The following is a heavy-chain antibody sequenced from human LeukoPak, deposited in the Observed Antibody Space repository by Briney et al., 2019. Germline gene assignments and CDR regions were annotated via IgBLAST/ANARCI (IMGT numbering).Heavy chain of an antibody. V-gene: IGHV3-74*01. Sequence: GGSLRLSCAASGFTFSSYWMHWVRQAPGKGLVWVSRINSDGSSTSYADSVKGRFTISRDNSKNTLYLQMNSLRAEDTAVYYCAKPPYCSSTSCPFDYWGQGTLVTVSS. J-gene: IGHJ4*02. D-gene: IGHD2-2*01. CDR3: AKPPYCSSTSCPFDY. CDR2: INSDGSST. CDR1: GFTFSSYW.